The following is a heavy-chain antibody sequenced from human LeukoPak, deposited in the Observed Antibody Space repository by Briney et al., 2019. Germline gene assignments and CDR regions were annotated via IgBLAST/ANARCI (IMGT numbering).Heavy chain of an antibody. CDR3: AKEVVVVGVYVYDPLPAFDY. V-gene: IGHV3-30*02. Sequence: GGSLRLSCAASGFTFSSNGMHWVRQAPGKGLEWVAFIRFDGRDKFYADSVKGRSTISRDNPKNTLYLQMNSLRAEDTAVYYCAKEVVVVGVYVYDPLPAFDYWGQGTLVTVSS. CDR2: IRFDGRDK. D-gene: IGHD3-22*01. J-gene: IGHJ4*02. CDR1: GFTFSSNG.